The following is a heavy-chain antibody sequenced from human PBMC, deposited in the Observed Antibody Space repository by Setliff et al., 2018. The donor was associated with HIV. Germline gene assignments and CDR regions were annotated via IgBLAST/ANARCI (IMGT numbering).Heavy chain of an antibody. Sequence: SETLSLTCTVSGDSLNRSCSPSPQQPAGTELRWVGRICTTRTPNYNPSLKRRVTMSLDTSKNQFSLKVGSVTASDTAVYYCARNFWNGPPDYYYYGMDVWGQGTTVTVSS. V-gene: IGHV4-4*07. CDR2: ICTTRTP. D-gene: IGHD3-3*01. CDR3: ARNFWNGPPDYYYYGMDV. CDR1: GDSLNRSC. J-gene: IGHJ6*02.